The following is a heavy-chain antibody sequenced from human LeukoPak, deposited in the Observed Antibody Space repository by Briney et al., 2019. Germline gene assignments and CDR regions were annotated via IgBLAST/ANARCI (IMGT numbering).Heavy chain of an antibody. J-gene: IGHJ4*02. CDR3: AKDLSPGDY. CDR1: GFTFSTYS. Sequence: GGSLRLSCAASGFTFSTYSMSWVRQAPGRGLEWVAALTGSGGSTYYADSVKGRFTISRDNSQNTVYLQMNRLRADDTAMYYCAKDLSPGDYWGQGTLVTVSS. CDR2: LTGSGGST. V-gene: IGHV3-23*01. D-gene: IGHD1-14*01.